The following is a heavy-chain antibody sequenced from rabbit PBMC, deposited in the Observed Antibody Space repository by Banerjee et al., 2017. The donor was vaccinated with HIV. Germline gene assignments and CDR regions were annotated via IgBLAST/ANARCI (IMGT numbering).Heavy chain of an antibody. CDR1: GFSFSSNA. CDR2: IYTGSGST. V-gene: IGHV1S45*01. D-gene: IGHD4-2*01. CDR3: ARDAGYAGSNL. J-gene: IGHJ4*01. Sequence: QEQLEESGGGLVKPEGSLTLTCTASGFSFSSNAMCWVRQAPGKGLEWIGCIYTGSGSTDYASWVNGRFTISKASSTAVTLQVTSLTAADTATYFCARDAGYAGSNLWGPGTLVTVS.